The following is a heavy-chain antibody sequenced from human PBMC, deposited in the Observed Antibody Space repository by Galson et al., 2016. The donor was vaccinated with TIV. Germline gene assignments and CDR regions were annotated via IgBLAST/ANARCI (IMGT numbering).Heavy chain of an antibody. Sequence: SETLSLTCTVSGGSISSTSYYWGWIRQPPGKGLEWIGNIYYSGSAYYNPSLKSRVTISVDTSKNQFSLKLSSVTAADTAVYYCATYCSSTTCLLDPWGQGTLVTVSS. CDR3: ATYCSSTTCLLDP. V-gene: IGHV4-39*01. CDR2: IYYSGSA. J-gene: IGHJ5*02. D-gene: IGHD2-2*01. CDR1: GGSISSTSYY.